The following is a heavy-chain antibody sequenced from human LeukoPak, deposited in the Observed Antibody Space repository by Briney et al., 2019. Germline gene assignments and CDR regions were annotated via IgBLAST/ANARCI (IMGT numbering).Heavy chain of an antibody. J-gene: IGHJ4*02. V-gene: IGHV3-23*01. CDR1: GFTFSSYA. CDR3: AKGGGPYHLPTDY. D-gene: IGHD2-2*01. CDR2: ITSAGNT. Sequence: GGSLRLSCAASGFTFSSYAMNWVRQAPGKGLEWVSAITSAGNTYYADSVKGRFNISRDNSKNTLYLQMNSLRSEDTAVYYCAKGGGPYHLPTDYWGQGTLVTVSS.